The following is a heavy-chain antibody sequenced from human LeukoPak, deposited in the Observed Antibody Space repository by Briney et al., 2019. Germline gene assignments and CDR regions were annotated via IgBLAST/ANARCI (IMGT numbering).Heavy chain of an antibody. Sequence: PGGSLRLSCAASGFTFSSYWMHWVRQAPGKGLLCVSSINVDGSPTSYADSVKGRFTISRDNAKNTVYLQMSSLRVEDTAVYYCVRLESEWGQGTLVTVSS. D-gene: IGHD5-24*01. V-gene: IGHV3-74*01. CDR2: INVDGSPT. CDR3: VRLESE. CDR1: GFTFSSYW. J-gene: IGHJ4*02.